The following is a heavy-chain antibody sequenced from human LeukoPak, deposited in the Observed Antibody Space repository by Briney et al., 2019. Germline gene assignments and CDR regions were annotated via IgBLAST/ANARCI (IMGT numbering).Heavy chain of an antibody. CDR3: ARDSGRDYGDEY. J-gene: IGHJ4*02. V-gene: IGHV1-18*01. Sequence: ASVKVSCKASGYTFSNYGISWVRQAPGQGLEWVGWIRGDNGNTNYAQKFQGRVTMTTETSTSTAYMELESLGSDETAVYYCARDSGRDYGDEYWGQGTLVTVSS. CDR1: GYTFSNYG. D-gene: IGHD4-17*01. CDR2: IRGDNGNT.